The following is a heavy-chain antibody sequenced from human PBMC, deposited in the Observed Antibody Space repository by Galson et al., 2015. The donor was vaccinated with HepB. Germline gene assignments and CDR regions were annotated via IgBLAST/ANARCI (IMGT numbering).Heavy chain of an antibody. J-gene: IGHJ4*02. V-gene: IGHV3-30*18. D-gene: IGHD6-19*01. Sequence: SLRLSCAASGFTFSSYGMHWVRQAPGKGLEWVAIISHDGSDKFYADSVRGRLSISRDNTANVLFLVMNNLRGDDTGVYYCAKDRWTRRVALGGSDYWGQGTVVTVSS. CDR3: AKDRWTRRVALGGSDY. CDR2: ISHDGSDK. CDR1: GFTFSSYG.